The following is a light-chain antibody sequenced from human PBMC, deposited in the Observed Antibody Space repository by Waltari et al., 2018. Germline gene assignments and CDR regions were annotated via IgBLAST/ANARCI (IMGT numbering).Light chain of an antibody. CDR1: QTVRGSH. J-gene: IGKJ1*01. CDR3: QRYDGSPVVT. CDR2: GAS. Sequence: ENVLTQSPGTLSLSPGERATLSCRASQTVRGSHLAWYQRKPGQPPRLLIYGASSRATGIPDRFSGSGSETDFTLTISRLEPEEFAVYYCQRYDGSPVVTIGQGTKVEIK. V-gene: IGKV3-20*01.